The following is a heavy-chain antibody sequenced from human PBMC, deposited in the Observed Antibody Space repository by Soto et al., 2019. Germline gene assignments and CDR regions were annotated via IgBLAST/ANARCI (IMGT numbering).Heavy chain of an antibody. D-gene: IGHD4-17*01. CDR3: AKDAVSGDGVWLVDH. Sequence: GESLKISCKGSGFTFTTHWIGWVRQMPGKGLEWMGIIYPGDPDTRYSPPFQGQVTISADKSISTAYLQWSSLKASDTAVYYCAKDAVSGDGVWLVDHWGQGTVVTVSS. CDR2: IYPGDPDT. CDR1: GFTFTTHW. J-gene: IGHJ4*02. V-gene: IGHV5-51*01.